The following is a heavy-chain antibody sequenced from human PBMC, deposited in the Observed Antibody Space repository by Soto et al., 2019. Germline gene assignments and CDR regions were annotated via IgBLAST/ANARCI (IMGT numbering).Heavy chain of an antibody. Sequence: SETMSLTCTVSGGSISSSSYYWGWIRQPPGKGLEWIGSIYYSGSTYYNPSLKSRVTISVDTSKNQFSLKLSSVTAADTAVYYCARSMTTVVTLDYWGQGTLVTVSS. CDR1: GGSISSSSYY. CDR3: ARSMTTVVTLDY. CDR2: IYYSGST. D-gene: IGHD4-17*01. V-gene: IGHV4-39*01. J-gene: IGHJ4*02.